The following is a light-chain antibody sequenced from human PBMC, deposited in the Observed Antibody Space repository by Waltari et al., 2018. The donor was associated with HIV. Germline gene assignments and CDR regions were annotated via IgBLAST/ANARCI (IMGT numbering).Light chain of an antibody. Sequence: DIQMPQSPSSLSASVGDRVTMTCRASQRISSYLYWYQQKPGKAPKLLIYAASSLQSGVPSRFSGSGSGTDFTLTISSLQPEDFATYYCQQSYSTPRITFGQGTRLEIK. J-gene: IGKJ5*01. V-gene: IGKV1-39*01. CDR3: QQSYSTPRIT. CDR2: AAS. CDR1: QRISSY.